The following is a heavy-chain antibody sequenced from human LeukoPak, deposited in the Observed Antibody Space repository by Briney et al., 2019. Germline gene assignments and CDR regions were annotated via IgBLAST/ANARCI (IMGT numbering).Heavy chain of an antibody. D-gene: IGHD5-24*01. CDR3: AKDPARRDGYNFGY. CDR2: ISGSGGST. J-gene: IGHJ4*02. V-gene: IGHV3-23*01. Sequence: PGGSLRLSCAASGFTVSSNYMSWVRQAPGKGLEWVSAISGSGGSTYYADSVKGRFTISRDNSKNTLYLQMNSLRAEDTAVYYCAKDPARRDGYNFGYWGQGTLVTVSS. CDR1: GFTVSSNY.